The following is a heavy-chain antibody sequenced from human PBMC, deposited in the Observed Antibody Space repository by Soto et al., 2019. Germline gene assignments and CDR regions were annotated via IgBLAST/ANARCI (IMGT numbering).Heavy chain of an antibody. V-gene: IGHV4-31*09. D-gene: IGHD2-2*02. CDR1: GGSISSGGYY. CDR2: IYHSGST. J-gene: IGHJ5*02. CDR3: ATLPPRIELRVLPIPT. Sequence: QVQLQESGPGLVKPSQTLSLTCTVSGGSISSGGYYWSWIRQHPGKGLEWIGYIYHSGSTNYNPSLRGRVSISVDKPNNQFSLKIRYVTTADTAVYYCATLPPRIELRVLPIPTWGRGTQVTVSS.